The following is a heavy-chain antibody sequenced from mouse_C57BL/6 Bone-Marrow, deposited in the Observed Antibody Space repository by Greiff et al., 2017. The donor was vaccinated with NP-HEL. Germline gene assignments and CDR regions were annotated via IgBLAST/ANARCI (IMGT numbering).Heavy chain of an antibody. CDR3: ARAYYSNLYFDV. CDR1: GYTFTSYW. V-gene: IGHV1-64*01. Sequence: QVQLQQSGAELVKPGASVKLSCKASGYTFTSYWMHWVKQRPGQGLEWIGMIHPNSGSTNYNEKFKSKAPLTVDKSSSTAYMQLSSLTSEDSAVYYCARAYYSNLYFDVWGTGTTVTVSS. J-gene: IGHJ1*03. D-gene: IGHD2-5*01. CDR2: IHPNSGST.